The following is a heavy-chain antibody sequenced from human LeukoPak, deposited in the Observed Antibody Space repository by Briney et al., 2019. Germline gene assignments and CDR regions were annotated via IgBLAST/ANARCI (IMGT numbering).Heavy chain of an antibody. CDR2: TYYRSKWYN. CDR3: ARDWAGYSSSSVYYYYGMDV. D-gene: IGHD6-6*01. J-gene: IGHJ6*02. V-gene: IGHV6-1*01. Sequence: SQTLSLTCAISGDSVSSNSAAWNWIRQSPSRGLEWLGRTYYRSKWYNDYAVSVKSRITINPDTSKSQFSLQLNSVTPEDTAVYYCARDWAGYSSSSVYYYYGMDVWGQGTTVTVSS. CDR1: GDSVSSNSAA.